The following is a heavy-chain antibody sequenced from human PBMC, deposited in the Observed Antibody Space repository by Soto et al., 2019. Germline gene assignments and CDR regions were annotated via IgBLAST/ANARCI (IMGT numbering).Heavy chain of an antibody. J-gene: IGHJ6*02. CDR2: IWYDGSNK. V-gene: IGHV3-33*01. D-gene: IGHD3-3*01. CDR3: ARDLRGDDCWSGYFIYYYYGMDV. CDR1: GFTFSSYG. Sequence: GGSLRLSCAASGFTFSSYGMHWVRQAPGKGLEWVAVIWYDGSNKYYADSVKGRFTISRDNSKNTLYLQMNSLRAEDTAVYYCARDLRGDDCWSGYFIYYYYGMDVWGQGTTVT.